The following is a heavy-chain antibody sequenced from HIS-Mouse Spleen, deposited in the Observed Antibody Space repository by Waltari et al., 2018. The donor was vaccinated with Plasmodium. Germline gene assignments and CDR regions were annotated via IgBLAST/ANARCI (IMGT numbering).Heavy chain of an antibody. V-gene: IGHV3-7*01. J-gene: IGHJ2*01. D-gene: IGHD6-13*01. CDR3: ASSWYWYFDL. Sequence: EVQLVESGGGLVQPGGSRRLSCAASGFPFGSYWRSWVRQAPGKGLEWVANIKQDGSEKYYVDSVKGRFTISRDNAKNSLYLQMNSLRAEDTAVYYCASSWYWYFDLWGRGTLVTVSS. CDR2: IKQDGSEK. CDR1: GFPFGSYW.